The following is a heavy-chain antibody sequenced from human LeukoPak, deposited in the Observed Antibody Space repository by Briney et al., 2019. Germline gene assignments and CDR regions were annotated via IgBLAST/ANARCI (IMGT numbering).Heavy chain of an antibody. J-gene: IGHJ5*02. Sequence: GGSLRLSCAASGFTFSSYAMSWVRQAPGKGLEWVSAISGSGGSTYYADSVKGRFTISRDNSKNTLYLQMNSLRAEDTAVYHCAKGDYGDYVGWFDPWGQGTLVTVSS. CDR1: GFTFSSYA. V-gene: IGHV3-23*01. D-gene: IGHD4-17*01. CDR3: AKGDYGDYVGWFDP. CDR2: ISGSGGST.